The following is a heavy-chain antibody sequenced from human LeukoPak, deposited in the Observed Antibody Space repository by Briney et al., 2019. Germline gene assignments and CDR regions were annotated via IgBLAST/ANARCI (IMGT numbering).Heavy chain of an antibody. CDR3: AGGDGYSL. J-gene: IGHJ4*02. D-gene: IGHD5-24*01. V-gene: IGHV3-30*03. CDR2: ISYDGSNK. CDR1: GFTFSSYS. Sequence: GGSLRLSCAASGFTFSSYSMNWVRQAPGKGLEWVAVISYDGSNKYYADSVKGRFTISRDNSKNTLYLQMNSLRAEDTAVYYCAGGDGYSLWGQGTLVTVSS.